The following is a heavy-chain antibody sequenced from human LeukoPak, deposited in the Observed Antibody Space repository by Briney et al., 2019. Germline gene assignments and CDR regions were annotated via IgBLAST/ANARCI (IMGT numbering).Heavy chain of an antibody. J-gene: IGHJ4*02. V-gene: IGHV1-46*01. CDR2: INPSGGST. CDR1: GYTFTSYY. CDR3: ARVRSATDSGYAIFDY. D-gene: IGHD5-12*01. Sequence: ASVTVSCKASGYTFTSYYMRWVRQAPGQGLEWMGIINPSGGSTSYAQKFQGRVTMTRDTSTSTVYMELSSLRSEDTAVYYCARVRSATDSGYAIFDYWGQGTLVTVSS.